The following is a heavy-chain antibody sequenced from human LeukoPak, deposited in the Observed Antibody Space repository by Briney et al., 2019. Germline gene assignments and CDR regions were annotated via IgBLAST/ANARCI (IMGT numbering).Heavy chain of an antibody. CDR1: GYTFTGYY. CDR2: INPNSGGT. CDR3: ARDSFSTVTTYYYYYMDV. V-gene: IGHV1-2*06. D-gene: IGHD4-17*01. Sequence: ASAKVSCKASGYTFTGYYMHWVRQAPGQGLEWMGRINPNSGGTNYAQKFQGRVTMTRDTSISTAYMELSRLRSDDTAVYYCARDSFSTVTTYYYYYMDVWGKGTTVTVSS. J-gene: IGHJ6*03.